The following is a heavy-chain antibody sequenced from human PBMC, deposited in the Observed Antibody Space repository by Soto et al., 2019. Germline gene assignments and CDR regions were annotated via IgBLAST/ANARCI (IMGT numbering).Heavy chain of an antibody. CDR2: TYYRSKWYN. J-gene: IGHJ6*02. V-gene: IGHV6-1*01. D-gene: IGHD1-7*01. CDR1: GDSVSRNSAA. CDR3: ARVWNYVGYYYYGMDV. Sequence: PSQTLSLTCAISGDSVSRNSAAWNWIRQSPSRGLEWLGRTYYRSKWYNDYAVSVKSRITINPDTSKNQFSLQLNSVTPEDTAVYYCARVWNYVGYYYYGMDVWGQGTTVTVSS.